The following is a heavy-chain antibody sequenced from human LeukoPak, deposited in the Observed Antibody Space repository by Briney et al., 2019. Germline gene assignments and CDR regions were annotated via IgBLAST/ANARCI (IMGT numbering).Heavy chain of an antibody. D-gene: IGHD3-16*02. J-gene: IGHJ4*02. V-gene: IGHV4-31*03. CDR3: ARLLRLGELSLFDY. CDR1: GGSISSGNYY. Sequence: SETLSLTCTVSGGSISSGNYYWRWLRQHPGKGLEWIGYIHHSGSTYYNPSLKSRVTISVDTSKNQFSLKLSSVTAADTAVYYCARLLRLGELSLFDYWGQGTLVTVSS. CDR2: IHHSGST.